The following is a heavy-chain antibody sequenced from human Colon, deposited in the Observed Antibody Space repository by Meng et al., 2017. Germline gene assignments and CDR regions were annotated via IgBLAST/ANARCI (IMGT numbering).Heavy chain of an antibody. J-gene: IGHJ4*02. V-gene: IGHV3-11*04. Sequence: GESLKISCTASGFTFSDSYMSWVRQAPGKGLEWISYISRSATSKYYADSVKGRFTISRDNAKTSLYLRMISLRAEATAVYYCARELVVAVTFDYWGQGTLVTVSS. CDR1: GFTFSDSY. CDR2: ISRSATSK. D-gene: IGHD3-22*01. CDR3: ARELVVAVTFDY.